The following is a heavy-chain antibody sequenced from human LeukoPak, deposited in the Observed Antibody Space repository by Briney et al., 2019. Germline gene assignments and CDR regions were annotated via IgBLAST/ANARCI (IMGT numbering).Heavy chain of an antibody. CDR3: ARTHCSSTSCFISSYGMDV. CDR2: IIPIFGTA. CDR1: GGTFSSYA. D-gene: IGHD2-2*01. V-gene: IGHV1-69*06. J-gene: IGHJ6*04. Sequence: ASVKVSCKASGGTFSSYAISWVRQAPGQGLEWMGGIIPIFGTANYAQKFQGRVTITADKSTSTAYMELSSLRSEDTAVYCCARTHCSSTSCFISSYGMDVWGKGTTVTVSS.